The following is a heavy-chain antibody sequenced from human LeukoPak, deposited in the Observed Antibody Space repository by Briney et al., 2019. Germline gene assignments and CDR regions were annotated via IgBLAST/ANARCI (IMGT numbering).Heavy chain of an antibody. J-gene: IGHJ4*02. V-gene: IGHV3-23*01. CDR2: ISGSGGST. D-gene: IGHD3-22*01. CDR3: AKREYYDSSGYSDF. Sequence: GGSLRLSCAASGFTFSNYAMNWVRQAPGKGLEWVSTISGSGGSTYYADSVKGRFTISRDNSKNTLYLHMNSLRGEDTAVYFCAKREYYDSSGYSDFWGQGTLVTVSS. CDR1: GFTFSNYA.